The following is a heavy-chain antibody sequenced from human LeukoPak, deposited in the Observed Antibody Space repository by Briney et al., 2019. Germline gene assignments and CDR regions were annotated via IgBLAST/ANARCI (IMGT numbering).Heavy chain of an antibody. D-gene: IGHD2-8*01. CDR1: GFNFSSYS. V-gene: IGHV3-21*01. J-gene: IGHJ3*02. Sequence: KPGGSLRLSCAASGFNFSSYSMNWVRQAPGKGLEWVSSITSSSTHIYYADSVKGRFTISKANAKNLLDLQMTGIRAEDPVVYYCARGREITNGAFDIWGKGTMVTVSS. CDR3: ARGREITNGAFDI. CDR2: ITSSSTHI.